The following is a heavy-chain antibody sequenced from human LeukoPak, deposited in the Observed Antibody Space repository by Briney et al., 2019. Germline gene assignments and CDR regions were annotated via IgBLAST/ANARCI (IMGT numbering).Heavy chain of an antibody. CDR2: IYSGGST. V-gene: IGHV3-66*01. CDR1: GFTVSSNY. D-gene: IGHD5-12*01. CDR3: ARGWSGYDTVAQDAFDI. J-gene: IGHJ3*02. Sequence: GGSLRLSCAASGFTVSSNYMSWVRQAPGKGLEWVSVIYSGGSTYYADSVKGRFTISRDNSKNTLYLQMNSLRAEDTAVYYCARGWSGYDTVAQDAFDIWGRGTMVTVSS.